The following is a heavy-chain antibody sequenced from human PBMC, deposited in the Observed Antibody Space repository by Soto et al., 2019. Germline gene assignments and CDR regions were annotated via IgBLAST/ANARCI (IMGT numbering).Heavy chain of an antibody. CDR1: GGSISSSRYY. D-gene: IGHD1-1*01. CDR2: IYYSVST. V-gene: IGHV4-39*01. Sequence: SETLSLTCTVSGGSISSSRYYWGWIRQPPGKGLEWIGSIYYSVSTYYNPSLKSRVTISVDTSTNQFSLKLSSVPPADTAVYYCATRRAGELEQRWSVRARDWYIYLWSRGTLVTVS. CDR3: ATRRAGELEQRWSVRARDWYIYL. J-gene: IGHJ2*01.